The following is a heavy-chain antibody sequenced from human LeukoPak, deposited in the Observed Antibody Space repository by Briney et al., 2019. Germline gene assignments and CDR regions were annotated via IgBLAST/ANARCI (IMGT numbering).Heavy chain of an antibody. CDR3: ARKAWGSSGWFVDY. CDR2: IYYSGST. D-gene: IGHD6-19*01. J-gene: IGHJ4*02. CDR1: GYSISSSNW. Sequence: SETLSLTCAVSGYSISSSNWWGWIRQPPGKGLEWIGYIYYSGSTYYNPSLKSRVTISVDTPKNQFFLDLSSVTAADTAVYYCARKAWGSSGWFVDYWGQGTLVTVSS. V-gene: IGHV4-28*01.